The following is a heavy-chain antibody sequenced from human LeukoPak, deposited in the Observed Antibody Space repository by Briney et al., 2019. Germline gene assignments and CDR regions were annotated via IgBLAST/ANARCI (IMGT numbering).Heavy chain of an antibody. Sequence: GGSLRLSCAASGFTFSNYWMSWVRQAPGKGLEWVAFIRYDGSNKYYADSVKGRFTISRDHSKNTLYLQMNSLRAEDTAVYYCTTEVGGNGYFDYWGQGTLVTVSS. D-gene: IGHD1-26*01. CDR2: IRYDGSNK. V-gene: IGHV3-30*02. CDR1: GFTFSNYW. J-gene: IGHJ4*02. CDR3: TTEVGGNGYFDY.